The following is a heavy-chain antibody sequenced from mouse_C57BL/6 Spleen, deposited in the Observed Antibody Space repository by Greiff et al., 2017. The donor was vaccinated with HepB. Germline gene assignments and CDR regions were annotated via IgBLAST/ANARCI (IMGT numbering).Heavy chain of an antibody. CDR2: ISSGSSTI. J-gene: IGHJ1*03. V-gene: IGHV5-17*01. D-gene: IGHD1-1*01. Sequence: DVQLVESGGGLVKPGGSLKLSCAASGFTFSDYGMHWVRQAPEKGLEWVAYISSGSSTIYYADTVKGRFTISRDNAKNTLFLQMTSLRSEDTAMYYCARFITTVVATDFDVWGTGTTVTVSS. CDR1: GFTFSDYG. CDR3: ARFITTVVATDFDV.